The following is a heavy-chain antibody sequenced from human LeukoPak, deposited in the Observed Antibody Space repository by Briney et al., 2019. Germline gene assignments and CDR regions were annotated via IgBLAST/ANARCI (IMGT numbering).Heavy chain of an antibody. Sequence: SETLSLTCTVSGGSISSHYWSWIRQPPGKGLEWIGYIYYSGSTNYNPSLKSRVTISVDTSKNQFSLKLSSVTAADTAVYYCAREAPQITAMALEGYFDLWGRGTLVTVSS. CDR2: IYYSGST. CDR1: GGSISSHY. CDR3: AREAPQITAMALEGYFDL. D-gene: IGHD5-18*01. V-gene: IGHV4-59*11. J-gene: IGHJ2*01.